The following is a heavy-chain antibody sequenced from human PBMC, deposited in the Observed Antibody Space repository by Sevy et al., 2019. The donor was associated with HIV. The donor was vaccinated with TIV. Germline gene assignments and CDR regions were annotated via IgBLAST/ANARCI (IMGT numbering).Heavy chain of an antibody. CDR2: IYTSGST. J-gene: IGHJ6*02. CDR3: ARANRYCTNGVCFNYYYGMDV. D-gene: IGHD2-8*01. CDR1: GGSISSYY. V-gene: IGHV4-4*07. Sequence: SETLSLTCTVSGGSISSYYWSWIRQPAGKGLEWIGRIYTSGSTNYNPSLKCRVTMSVDTSKNQFSLKLSSVTAADTAVYYCARANRYCTNGVCFNYYYGMDVWGQGTTVTVSS.